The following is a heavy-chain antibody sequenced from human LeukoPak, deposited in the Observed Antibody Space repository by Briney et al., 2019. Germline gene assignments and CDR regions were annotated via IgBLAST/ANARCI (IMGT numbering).Heavy chain of an antibody. D-gene: IGHD2-2*01. Sequence: SETLSLTCAVSGYSISSSYYWGWIRQPPGKGLEWIGSIYHSGSAYYNPSLKSRVTISVDTSKNQFSLKLSSVTAADTAVYYCARLEDCSSTSCYPYAFDIWGQGTMVTVSS. J-gene: IGHJ3*02. V-gene: IGHV4-38-2*01. CDR3: ARLEDCSSTSCYPYAFDI. CDR2: IYHSGSA. CDR1: GYSISSSYY.